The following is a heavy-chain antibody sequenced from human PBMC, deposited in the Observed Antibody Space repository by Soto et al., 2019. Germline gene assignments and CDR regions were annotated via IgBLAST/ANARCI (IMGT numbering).Heavy chain of an antibody. CDR2: ISAYNGNT. CDR1: GYTFTSYG. Sequence: ASLKFSCKSSGYTFTSYGISWVRQAPGQGLDWMGWISAYNGNTNYAQKLQGRVTMTTDTSTSTAYMELRSLRSDDTAVYYCARVRDDSSGYVYWGQGTLVTVSS. V-gene: IGHV1-18*04. CDR3: ARVRDDSSGYVY. J-gene: IGHJ4*02. D-gene: IGHD3-22*01.